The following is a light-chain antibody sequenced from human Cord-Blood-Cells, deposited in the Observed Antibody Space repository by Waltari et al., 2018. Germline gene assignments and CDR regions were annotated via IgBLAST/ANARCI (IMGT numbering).Light chain of an antibody. Sequence: DIVMTQSPDSLAVLLGERATINCKSSQSVLYSSNNKNYSAWYQQKPGQPPKLLIYWASTRESGVPDRFSGSGSGTDFTLTISSLQAEDVAVYYCQQYYSTPYTFGQGTKLEIK. J-gene: IGKJ2*01. CDR1: QSVLYSSNNKNY. V-gene: IGKV4-1*01. CDR2: WAS. CDR3: QQYYSTPYT.